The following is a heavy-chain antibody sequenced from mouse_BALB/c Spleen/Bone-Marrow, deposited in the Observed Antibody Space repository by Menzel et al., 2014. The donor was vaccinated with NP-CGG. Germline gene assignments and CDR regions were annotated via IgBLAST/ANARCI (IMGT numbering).Heavy chain of an antibody. CDR2: ISSGGSCT. J-gene: IGHJ3*01. CDR3: ARPHYYGSSWFAY. D-gene: IGHD1-1*01. V-gene: IGHV5-9-1*01. Sequence: EVMLVESGGGLVKPGGSLKLSCAASGFTFSSYAMSWVRQTPEKRLEWVATISSGGSCTYYPDSVKGRFTISRDSAKNTLYLQMSSLRSEDTAMYYCARPHYYGSSWFAYWGQGTLVTVSA. CDR1: GFTFSSYA.